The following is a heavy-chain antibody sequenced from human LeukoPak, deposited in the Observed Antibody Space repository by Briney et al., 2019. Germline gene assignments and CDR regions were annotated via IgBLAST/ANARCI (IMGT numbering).Heavy chain of an antibody. Sequence: PSQTLSLTCTVSGGSISSGGYYWSWIRQHPGKGLEWIGYIYYSGSTYYNPSLKSRVTISVDTSKNQFSLKLSSVTAADTAVYYCARSIAARGYWLDPWGQGTLVTVSS. CDR2: IYYSGST. V-gene: IGHV4-31*03. J-gene: IGHJ5*02. D-gene: IGHD6-6*01. CDR3: ARSIAARGYWLDP. CDR1: GGSISSGGYY.